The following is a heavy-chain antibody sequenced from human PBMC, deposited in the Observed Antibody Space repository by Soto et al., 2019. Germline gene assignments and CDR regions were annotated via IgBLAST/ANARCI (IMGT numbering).Heavy chain of an antibody. J-gene: IGHJ4*02. D-gene: IGHD2-2*01. CDR1: GYTSTNYG. Sequence: GASVKVSCKASGYTSTNYGMHWVRQAPGQRLEWMGWINAGSGNTKYSQKFQGRITITRDTSASTVYMELSSLRSEDTAVYYCAKDIIVIPGAKGIDYCGQGALVTVAS. CDR3: AKDIIVIPGAKGIDY. CDR2: INAGSGNT. V-gene: IGHV1-3*01.